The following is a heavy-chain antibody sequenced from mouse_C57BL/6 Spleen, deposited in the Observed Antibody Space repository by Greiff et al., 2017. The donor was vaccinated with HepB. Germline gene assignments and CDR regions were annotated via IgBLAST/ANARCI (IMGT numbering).Heavy chain of an antibody. CDR2: ISDGGSYT. D-gene: IGHD1-1*01. Sequence: EVNVVESGGGLVKPGGSLKLSCAASGFTFSSYAMSWVRQTPEKRLEWVATISDGGSYTYYPDNVKGRFTISRDNAKNNLYLQMSHLKSEDTAMYYCARDGYYYGSGYLWYFDVWGTGTTVTVSS. J-gene: IGHJ1*03. CDR1: GFTFSSYA. CDR3: ARDGYYYGSGYLWYFDV. V-gene: IGHV5-4*01.